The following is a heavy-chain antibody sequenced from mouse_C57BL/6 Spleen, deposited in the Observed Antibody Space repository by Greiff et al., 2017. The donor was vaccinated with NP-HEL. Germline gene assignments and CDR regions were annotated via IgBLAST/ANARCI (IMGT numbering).Heavy chain of an antibody. Sequence: EVKLQESGPGLVKPSQSLSLTCSVTGYSITSGYYWNWIRQFPGNKLEWMGYISYDGSNNYNPSLKNRISITRDTSKNQFFLKLNSVTTEDTATYYCARLLRDPYYAMDYWGQGTSVTVSS. D-gene: IGHD1-1*01. J-gene: IGHJ4*01. CDR3: ARLLRDPYYAMDY. V-gene: IGHV3-6*01. CDR1: GYSITSGYY. CDR2: ISYDGSN.